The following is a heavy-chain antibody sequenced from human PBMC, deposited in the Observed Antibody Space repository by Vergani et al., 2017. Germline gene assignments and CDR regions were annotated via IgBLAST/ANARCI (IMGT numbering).Heavy chain of an antibody. CDR1: GGSISSSSYY. CDR3: ARDGSTVTTYWCDP. Sequence: QLQLQESGPGLVKPSETLSLTCTVSGGSISSSSYYWGWLRQPPGKGLEWIGSIYYSGSTYCNPSLKSRVTISVDTSMNQFSLKLSSVTAADTAVYYCARDGSTVTTYWCDPWGQGTLVTVSS. D-gene: IGHD4-17*01. CDR2: IYYSGST. V-gene: IGHV4-39*07. J-gene: IGHJ5*02.